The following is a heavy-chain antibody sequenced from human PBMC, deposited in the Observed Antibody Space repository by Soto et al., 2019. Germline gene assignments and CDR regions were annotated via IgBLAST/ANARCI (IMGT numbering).Heavy chain of an antibody. CDR2: ISGSGGST. D-gene: IGHD3-10*01. V-gene: IGHV3-23*01. Sequence: LRLSCAASGXTFSSYAMSWVRQAPGKGLEWVSAISGSGGSTYYADSVKGRFTISRDNSKNTLYLQMDSLRAEDTAVYYCAKAQGLWSHDPFDYWGQGTLVTVSS. J-gene: IGHJ4*02. CDR1: GXTFSSYA. CDR3: AKAQGLWSHDPFDY.